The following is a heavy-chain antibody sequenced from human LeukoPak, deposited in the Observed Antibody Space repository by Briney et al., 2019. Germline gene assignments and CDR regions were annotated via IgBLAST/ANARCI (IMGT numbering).Heavy chain of an antibody. V-gene: IGHV5-51*01. CDR2: IYPADSDT. CDR3: ATALAQTHAFDI. D-gene: IGHD6-13*01. CDR1: GYTFPNYW. Sequence: GESLKISCKGSGYTFPNYWIIWVRQMPGKGLEWMGIIYPADSDTRYSPSFQGQVTVSADWSTSTAYLQWSSLKASDTAMYYCATALAQTHAFDIWGQGTLVTVSS. J-gene: IGHJ3*02.